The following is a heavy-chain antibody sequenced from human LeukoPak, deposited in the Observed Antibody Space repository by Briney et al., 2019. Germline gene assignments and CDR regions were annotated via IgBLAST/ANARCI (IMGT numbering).Heavy chain of an antibody. J-gene: IGHJ6*02. CDR2: INWNSDTK. Sequence: GGSLRLSCEPSGFTFSSYAMSWVRQAPGKGLEWVSAINWNSDTKAYADSVKGRFTISRDRARNSLYLQMDSLRPEDTALYYCAKDTGGNGAYFYAMDVWGQGTSVTVSS. CDR3: AKDTGGNGAYFYAMDV. CDR1: GFTFSSYA. D-gene: IGHD4-23*01. V-gene: IGHV3-9*01.